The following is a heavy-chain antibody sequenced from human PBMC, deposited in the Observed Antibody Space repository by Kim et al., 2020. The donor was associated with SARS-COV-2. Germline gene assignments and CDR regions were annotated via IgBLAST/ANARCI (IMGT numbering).Heavy chain of an antibody. CDR3: AREEYSSGRLYY. D-gene: IGHD6-19*01. J-gene: IGHJ4*02. V-gene: IGHV1-8*01. Sequence: GYAQKFQGRVTMTRNTSISTAYMELSSLRSEDTAVYYCAREEYSSGRLYYWGQGTLVTVSS.